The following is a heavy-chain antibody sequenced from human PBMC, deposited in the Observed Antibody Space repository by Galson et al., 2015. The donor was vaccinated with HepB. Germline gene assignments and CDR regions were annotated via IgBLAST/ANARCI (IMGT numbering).Heavy chain of an antibody. CDR2: INHSGST. D-gene: IGHD2-2*01. V-gene: IGHV4-34*01. CDR3: AGRSTSWLGYYYYGMDV. J-gene: IGHJ6*02. Sequence: LSLTCAVYGGSFSGYYWSWIRQPPGKGLEWIGEINHSGSTNYNPSLKSRVTISVDTSKNQFSLKLSSVTAADTAVYYCAGRSTSWLGYYYYGMDVWGQGTTVTVSS. CDR1: GGSFSGYY.